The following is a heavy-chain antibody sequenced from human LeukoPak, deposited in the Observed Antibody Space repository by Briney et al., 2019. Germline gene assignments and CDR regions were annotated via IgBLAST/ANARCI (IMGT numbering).Heavy chain of an antibody. CDR1: GFTFSDIW. CDR2: IKSNVDGGAR. D-gene: IGHD3-3*01. Sequence: GGSLRLSCAASGFTFSDIWMSWVRQAPGKGLEWVGRIKSNVDGGARDYAAPVKGRFTISRDDSKNTLYLQMSRLKTEDTGVYYCTTDGLDFWSGYYIGNYWGQRTLVAVSS. J-gene: IGHJ4*02. CDR3: TTDGLDFWSGYYIGNY. V-gene: IGHV3-15*01.